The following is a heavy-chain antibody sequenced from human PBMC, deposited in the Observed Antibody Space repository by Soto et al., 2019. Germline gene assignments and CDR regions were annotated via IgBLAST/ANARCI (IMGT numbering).Heavy chain of an antibody. D-gene: IGHD6-19*01. CDR1: GFTFSTYS. Sequence: VVSLRLSCAASGFTFSTYSMNWVRQAPGKGLEWVSYISSSSTYIYYADSVKGRFTISRDNAKNSLYLQMNSLRAEDTAVYYCLIAVAGSFAPDYWGQGTLVTVSS. J-gene: IGHJ4*02. CDR3: LIAVAGSFAPDY. V-gene: IGHV3-21*01. CDR2: ISSSSTYI.